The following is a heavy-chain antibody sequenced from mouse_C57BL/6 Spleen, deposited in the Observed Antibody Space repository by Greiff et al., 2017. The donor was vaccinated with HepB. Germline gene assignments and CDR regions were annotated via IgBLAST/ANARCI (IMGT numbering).Heavy chain of an antibody. CDR1: GYAFSSSW. D-gene: IGHD2-4*01. CDR2: IYPGDGDT. V-gene: IGHV1-82*01. CDR3: ARDYDYDEVRFDY. J-gene: IGHJ2*01. Sequence: QVQLQQSGPELVKPGASVKISCKASGYAFSSSWMNWVKQRPGKGLEWIGRIYPGDGDTNYNGKFKGKATLTADKSSSTAYMQLSSLTSEDSAVYFCARDYDYDEVRFDYWGQGTTLTVSS.